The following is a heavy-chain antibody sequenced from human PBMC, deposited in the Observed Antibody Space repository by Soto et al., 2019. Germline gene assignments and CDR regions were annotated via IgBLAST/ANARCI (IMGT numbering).Heavy chain of an antibody. CDR1: RYTFVNYY. V-gene: IGHV1-46*01. CDR2: INPSGDAT. Sequence: ASVKFSCKASRYTFVNYYMHWVRQAPGQGREWIGIINPSGDATKYAQKFQGRVTMMCDTATNTVYMEVTSLKSEDTAMYYCVRAEVTVAGQAFDSGGQGTLVTV. J-gene: IGHJ4*02. CDR3: VRAEVTVAGQAFDS. D-gene: IGHD6-19*01.